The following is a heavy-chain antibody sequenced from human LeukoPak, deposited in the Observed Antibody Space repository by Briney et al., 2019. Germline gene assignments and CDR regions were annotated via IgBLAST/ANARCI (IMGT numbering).Heavy chain of an antibody. J-gene: IGHJ4*02. V-gene: IGHV3-9*01. CDR2: ISWNSGSI. CDR3: AKAGYGDYVVY. CDR1: GFTFDDYA. Sequence: GGSLRLSCAASGFTFDDYAMHWVRQAPGKGLEWVSGISWNSGSIGYADSVKGRSTISRDNAKNSLYLQMNSLRAEDTALYYCAKAGYGDYVVYWGQGTLVTVSS. D-gene: IGHD4-17*01.